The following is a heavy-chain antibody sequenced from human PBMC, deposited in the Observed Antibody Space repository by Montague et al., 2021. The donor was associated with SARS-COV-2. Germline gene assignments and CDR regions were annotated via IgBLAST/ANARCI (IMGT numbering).Heavy chain of an antibody. CDR2: TYYRSKWYN. D-gene: IGHD2-2*01. V-gene: IGHV6-1*01. CDR3: ARIPVGSKYYFDF. CDR1: GDSVSSNIAT. Sequence: CAISGDSVSSNIATWNWIRQSPSRGLEWLGRTYYRSKWYNDYAESVKSRITIDPDTSKHQFSLHLNSVTPGDTAVYHCARIPVGSKYYFDFWGQGTPVTVSS. J-gene: IGHJ4*02.